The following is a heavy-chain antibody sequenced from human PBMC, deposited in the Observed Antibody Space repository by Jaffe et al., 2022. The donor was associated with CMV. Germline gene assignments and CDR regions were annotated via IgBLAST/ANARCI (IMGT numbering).Heavy chain of an antibody. Sequence: QVQLVQSGAEVKKPGASMKVSCKPSGYIFNSYYLHWVRQAPGQGLEWMGIINPGSGSPMYAQKFQGRVSMTRDTSTKTVFVELSSLRSEDTAVYYCVRGGTVVVPSTNNWFDSWGQGTLVTVSS. J-gene: IGHJ5*01. CDR2: INPGSGSP. V-gene: IGHV1-46*02. D-gene: IGHD2-15*01. CDR1: GYIFNSYY. CDR3: VRGGTVVVPSTNNWFDS.